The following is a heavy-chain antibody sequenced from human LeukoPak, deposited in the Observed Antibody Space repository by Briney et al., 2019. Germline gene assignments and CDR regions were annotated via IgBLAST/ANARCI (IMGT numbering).Heavy chain of an antibody. Sequence: PGGSLRLSCAASGFTFSSYGMHWVRQAPGKGLEWVAVIWYDGSNKYYADSVKGRFTISRDNSKNTLYLQMNSLRAEDTAVYYCAREPQYSSSWYYYGMDVWGQGTTVTVSS. V-gene: IGHV3-33*01. CDR1: GFTFSSYG. CDR2: IWYDGSNK. D-gene: IGHD6-13*01. J-gene: IGHJ6*02. CDR3: AREPQYSSSWYYYGMDV.